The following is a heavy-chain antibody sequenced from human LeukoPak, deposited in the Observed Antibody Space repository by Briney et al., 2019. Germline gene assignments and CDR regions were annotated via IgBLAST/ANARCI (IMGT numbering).Heavy chain of an antibody. CDR3: ARARGAVAGTYYFDY. Sequence: LGASVKVSCKASGYTFTGYDMHWVRQAPGEGLEWMGRINPNSGGTNYAQKFQGRVTMTRDTSISTAYMELSRLRSDDTAVYYCARARGAVAGTYYFDYWGQGTLVTVSS. V-gene: IGHV1-2*06. CDR2: INPNSGGT. CDR1: GYTFTGYD. J-gene: IGHJ4*02. D-gene: IGHD6-19*01.